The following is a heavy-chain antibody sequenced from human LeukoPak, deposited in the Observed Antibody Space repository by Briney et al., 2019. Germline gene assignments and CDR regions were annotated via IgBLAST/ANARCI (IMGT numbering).Heavy chain of an antibody. Sequence: SETLSLTCTVSDDSITMYYWTWIRQPPGKGLEWIGYVDHTGSTNFNPSLNGRVSISRDTSKNLFSLRLRSVTAADTAVYYCARDPPRYCSGGSCFNWFDPWGQGTLVTVSS. V-gene: IGHV4-59*01. D-gene: IGHD2-15*01. J-gene: IGHJ5*02. CDR2: VDHTGST. CDR1: DDSITMYY. CDR3: ARDPPRYCSGGSCFNWFDP.